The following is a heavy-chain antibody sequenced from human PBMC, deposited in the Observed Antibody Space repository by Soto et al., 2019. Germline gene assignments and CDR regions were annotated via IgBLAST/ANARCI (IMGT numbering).Heavy chain of an antibody. CDR2: INPNSGGT. D-gene: IGHD5-12*01. CDR1: GYTFTGYY. J-gene: IGHJ5*02. V-gene: IGHV1-2*02. CDR3: AVGIVAQGERWFDP. Sequence: GASVKVSCKASGYTFTGYYMHWVRQAPGQGLEWMGWINPNSGGTNYAQKFQGRVTMTRDTSISTAYMELSRLRSEDTAVYYCAVGIVAQGERWFDPWGQGTLVTVSS.